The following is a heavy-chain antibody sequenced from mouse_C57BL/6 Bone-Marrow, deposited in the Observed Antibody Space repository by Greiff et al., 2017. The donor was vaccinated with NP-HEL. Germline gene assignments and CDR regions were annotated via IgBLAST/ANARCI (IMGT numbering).Heavy chain of an antibody. CDR1: GFTFSNYW. CDR3: TFITTVVGHWYFDV. D-gene: IGHD1-1*01. V-gene: IGHV6-3*01. Sequence: EVKVEESGGGLVQPGGSMKLSCVASGFTFSNYWMNWVRQSPEKGLEWVAQIRLKSDNYATHYAESVKGRFTISRDDSKSSVYLQMNNLRAEDTGIYYCTFITTVVGHWYFDVWGTGTTVTVSS. J-gene: IGHJ1*03. CDR2: IRLKSDNYAT.